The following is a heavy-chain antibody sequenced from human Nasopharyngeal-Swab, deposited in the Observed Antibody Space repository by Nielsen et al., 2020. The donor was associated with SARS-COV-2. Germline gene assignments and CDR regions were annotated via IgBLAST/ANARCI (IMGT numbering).Heavy chain of an antibody. D-gene: IGHD3-22*01. CDR1: GFTFSSYW. CDR3: ARVKYDSSGYYYSGSDY. CDR2: INRDGSST. Sequence: GESLKISCAASGFTFSSYWMHWVRQAPGKGLVWVSRINRDGSSTSYADSVKGRFTSSRDNAKNTLYLQMNSLRAEDTAVYYCARVKYDSSGYYYSGSDYWGQGTLVTVSP. V-gene: IGHV3-74*01. J-gene: IGHJ4*02.